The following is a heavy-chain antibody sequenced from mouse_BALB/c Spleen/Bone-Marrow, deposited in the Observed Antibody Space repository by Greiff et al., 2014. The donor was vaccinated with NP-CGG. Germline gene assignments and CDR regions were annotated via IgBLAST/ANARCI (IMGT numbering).Heavy chain of an antibody. D-gene: IGHD6-1*01. CDR1: GYTFTEYT. CDR3: ARGQFGPAWFAY. V-gene: IGHV1-22*01. CDR2: INPNNGAT. J-gene: IGHJ3*01. Sequence: EVQGVESGPELVKPGASVKISCKTSGYTFTEYTMHWVKQSHGKSLEWIGGINPNNGATSYNQKFKGKATLTVDKSSSTAYMELRSLTSEDSAVYFCARGQFGPAWFAYWGQGTLVTVSA.